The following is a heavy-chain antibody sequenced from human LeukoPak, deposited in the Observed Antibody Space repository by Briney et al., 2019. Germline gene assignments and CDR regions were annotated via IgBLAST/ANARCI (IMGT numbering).Heavy chain of an antibody. CDR2: ISSSGSTI. D-gene: IGHD2-21*01. V-gene: IGHV3-48*03. CDR3: ARLFSTAHY. Sequence: GGSLRLSCAVSGFPFSSYEMNWVRQAPGKGLEWVSLISSSGSTIYYADSVRGRFTISRDNAKNSLYLQMNSLRAEDTAVYYCARLFSTAHYWGQGTLVTVSS. CDR1: GFPFSSYE. J-gene: IGHJ4*02.